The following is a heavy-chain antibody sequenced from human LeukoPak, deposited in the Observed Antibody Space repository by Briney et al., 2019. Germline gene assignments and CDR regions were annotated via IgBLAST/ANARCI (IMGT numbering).Heavy chain of an antibody. D-gene: IGHD6-13*01. V-gene: IGHV4-39*01. CDR3: ARVWRESSRIDY. Sequence: PSETLSLTCTVSGVSISSSSYYWGWIRQPPGKGLEWIGSIYYSGSTYYNPSLKSLVTISVDTSKNPFSLKLSSVTAADTAVYYCARVWRESSRIDYWGQGTLVTVSS. J-gene: IGHJ4*02. CDR2: IYYSGST. CDR1: GVSISSSSYY.